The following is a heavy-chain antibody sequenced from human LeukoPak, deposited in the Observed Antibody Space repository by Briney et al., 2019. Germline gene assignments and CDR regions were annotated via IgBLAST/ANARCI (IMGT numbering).Heavy chain of an antibody. CDR2: TNYDGSDR. CDR1: GFTFRNYA. V-gene: IGHV3-30*18. Sequence: PGRSLRHSRAASGFTFRNYAMYWVRQAPGKGLEWVAFTNYDGSDRCYADSVKGRFTVSRDNPKNTLYLQMNSLRTEDTAVYYCAKDLPDRYSLEYWGQGTMVTVPS. D-gene: IGHD2-15*01. CDR3: AKDLPDRYSLEY. J-gene: IGHJ4*02.